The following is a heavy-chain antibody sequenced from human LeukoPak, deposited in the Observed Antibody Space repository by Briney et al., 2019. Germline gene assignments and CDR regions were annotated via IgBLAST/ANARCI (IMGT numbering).Heavy chain of an antibody. CDR1: GGSVSSGSYY. J-gene: IGHJ4*02. Sequence: SETLSLTCSVSGGSVSSGSYYWNWIRQPPGKGLEWIGYIYYSGSTNYNPSLQSRVTISVDTSKNQFSLKLSSVTAADTAVYYCARGRVAAAGYWGQGTLVTVSS. CDR2: IYYSGST. V-gene: IGHV4-61*01. D-gene: IGHD6-13*01. CDR3: ARGRVAAAGY.